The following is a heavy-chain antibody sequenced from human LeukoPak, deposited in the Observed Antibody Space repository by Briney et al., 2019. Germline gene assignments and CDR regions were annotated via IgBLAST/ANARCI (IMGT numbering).Heavy chain of an antibody. J-gene: IGHJ4*02. CDR1: GFSFSSFA. Sequence: PGRSLRLPCAASGFSFSSFAMHWVRQAPGKGLEWVAVISYDGGNKYFADSVKGRFTISRDNSKRTLYLQMNSLRAEDTAVYYCARDQNYYDSSGSRFVYWGQGTLVTVSS. D-gene: IGHD3-22*01. CDR2: ISYDGGNK. CDR3: ARDQNYYDSSGSRFVY. V-gene: IGHV3-30*04.